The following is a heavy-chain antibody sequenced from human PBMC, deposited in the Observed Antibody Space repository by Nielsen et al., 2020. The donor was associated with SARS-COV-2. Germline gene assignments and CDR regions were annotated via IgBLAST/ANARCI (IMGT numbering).Heavy chain of an antibody. V-gene: IGHV3-48*01. D-gene: IGHD2-2*01. J-gene: IGHJ4*02. Sequence: GGSLRLSCAASGFTFSSYSMNWVRQAPGKGLEWVSYISSSSSTIYYADSVKGRFTISRDNAKNSLYLQMNSLRAEDTAVYYCARDKGGSTSPYFDYWGQGTLVTVSS. CDR1: GFTFSSYS. CDR3: ARDKGGSTSPYFDY. CDR2: ISSSSSTI.